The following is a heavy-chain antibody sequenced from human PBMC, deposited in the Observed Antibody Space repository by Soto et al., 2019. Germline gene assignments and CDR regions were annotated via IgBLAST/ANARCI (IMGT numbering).Heavy chain of an antibody. CDR3: AREISSSWYYNWFDP. J-gene: IGHJ5*02. D-gene: IGHD6-13*01. V-gene: IGHV4-59*01. Sequence: SETLSLTCTVSGGSISSYYWSWMRQPPGKGLEWIGYIYYSGSTNYNPSLKSRVTISVDTSKNQFSLKLSSVTAADTAVYYCAREISSSWYYNWFDPWGQGTLVTVSS. CDR1: GGSISSYY. CDR2: IYYSGST.